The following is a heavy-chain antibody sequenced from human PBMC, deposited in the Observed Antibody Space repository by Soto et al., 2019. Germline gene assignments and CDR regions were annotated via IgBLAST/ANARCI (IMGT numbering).Heavy chain of an antibody. CDR1: GCSISSYY. Sequence: SETLSLTCAVSGCSISSYYWSWIRQPAGKGLEWIGRIYTSGSTNYNPSLKSRVTMSVDTSKNQFSLKLSSVTAADTAVYYCARGPGYSYGFPYYFDYWGQGTLVPVSS. CDR3: ARGPGYSYGFPYYFDY. CDR2: IYTSGST. D-gene: IGHD5-18*01. V-gene: IGHV4-4*07. J-gene: IGHJ4*02.